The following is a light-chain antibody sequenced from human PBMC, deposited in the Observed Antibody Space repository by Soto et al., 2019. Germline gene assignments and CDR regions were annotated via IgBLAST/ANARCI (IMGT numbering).Light chain of an antibody. J-gene: IGKJ4*01. Sequence: DIQMTQSPSTLSASVGDRVSITCRASQSISSWLAWYQQKPGKAPKLLIYQASSLESGVPSRVSGSGSGTEFTLTISSLQPDDFATYYCQQYNSYSKIFGGGTKVEIK. CDR3: QQYNSYSKI. CDR1: QSISSW. CDR2: QAS. V-gene: IGKV1-5*03.